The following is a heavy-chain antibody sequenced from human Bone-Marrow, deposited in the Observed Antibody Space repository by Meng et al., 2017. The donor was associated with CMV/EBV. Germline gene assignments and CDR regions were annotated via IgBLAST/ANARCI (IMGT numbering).Heavy chain of an antibody. V-gene: IGHV5-51*01. CDR2: IYPSDSDT. D-gene: IGHD2-2*01. J-gene: IGHJ4*02. CDR1: GYNFADYW. CDR3: ALLPPAPAARFDH. Sequence: GESLKISCQGSGYNFADYWIVWVRQMPGKGLEWMAMIYPSDSDTRYSPSFQGQVTISADRSISTAYLQWSGLKASDTATYYCALLPPAPAARFDHWGQGTLVTVSS.